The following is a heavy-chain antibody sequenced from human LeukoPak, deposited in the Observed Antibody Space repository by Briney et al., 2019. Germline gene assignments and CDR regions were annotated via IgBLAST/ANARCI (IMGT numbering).Heavy chain of an antibody. CDR2: ISYDGSNK. V-gene: IGHV3-30-3*01. J-gene: IGHJ4*02. CDR3: ARVRAAGIVGAAVYFDY. CDR1: GFTFSSYA. Sequence: GGSLRLSCAASGFTFSSYAMHWVRQAPGKGLEWVAVISYDGSNKYYADSVKGRFTISRDNSKNTLYLQMNSLRAEDTAVYYCARVRAAGIVGAAVYFDYWGQGTLVTVSS. D-gene: IGHD1-26*01.